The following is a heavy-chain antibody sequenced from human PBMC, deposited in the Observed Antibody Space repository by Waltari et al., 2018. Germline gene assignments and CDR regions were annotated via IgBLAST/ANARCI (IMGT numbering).Heavy chain of an antibody. Sequence: QVQLQESGPGLVKPSETLSLTCTVSGGSISGYYWNWIRQPAGKGLEWIGCVYTSGRTNYKPSIKSRVTMSVDTSKNQCSLKLSSVTAADTAVYFCAREIDRGPGRWFDPWGQGTLVTVSS. CDR2: VYTSGRT. CDR1: GGSISGYY. V-gene: IGHV4-4*07. J-gene: IGHJ5*02. CDR3: AREIDRGPGRWFDP. D-gene: IGHD1-26*01.